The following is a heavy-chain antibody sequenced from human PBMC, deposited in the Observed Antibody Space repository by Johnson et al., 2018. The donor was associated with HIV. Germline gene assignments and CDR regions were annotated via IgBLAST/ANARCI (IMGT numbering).Heavy chain of an antibody. Sequence: VQLVESGGGLVQPGGSLRLSCEVSGFTISTFWMHWVRQVPGKGLMWVSRINGDGSRTSYADSVKGRFTIARDNAKNTLFLEMKSLRAEDTAVYYCVRTSCTGARCLGYDPFDVWGQGTMVTVSS. CDR2: INGDGSRT. CDR1: GFTISTFW. CDR3: VRTSCTGARCLGYDPFDV. D-gene: IGHD3-16*01. V-gene: IGHV3-74*02. J-gene: IGHJ3*01.